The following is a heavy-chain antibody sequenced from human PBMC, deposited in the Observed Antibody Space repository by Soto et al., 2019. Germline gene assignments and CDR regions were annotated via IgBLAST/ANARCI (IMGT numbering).Heavy chain of an antibody. CDR1: GGSISSYY. CDR2: IYYSGST. V-gene: IGHV4-59*08. D-gene: IGHD3-3*01. Sequence: SETLSLTCTVSGGSISSYYWSWIRQPPGKGLEWIGYIYYSGSTNYNPSLKSRVTISVDTSKNQFSLKLSSVTAADTAVYYRARHVTDDFWSGYFYYYYYMDVWGKGTTVTVS. CDR3: ARHVTDDFWSGYFYYYYYMDV. J-gene: IGHJ6*03.